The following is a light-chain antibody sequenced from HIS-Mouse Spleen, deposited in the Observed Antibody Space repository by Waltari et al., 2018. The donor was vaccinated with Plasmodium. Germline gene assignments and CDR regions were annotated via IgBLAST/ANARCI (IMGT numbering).Light chain of an antibody. CDR2: KDS. Sequence: SYELTQPPSVSVSPGQTARITCSGDALPKQYAYWYQQKPGQAPVLVIYKDSKRPSGVPDRFSGSKSGNTASLTISGLQAEDEADYYCCSYAGSYTFWVFGGGTKLTVL. CDR1: ALPKQY. V-gene: IGLV3-25*02. CDR3: CSYAGSYTFWV. J-gene: IGLJ3*02.